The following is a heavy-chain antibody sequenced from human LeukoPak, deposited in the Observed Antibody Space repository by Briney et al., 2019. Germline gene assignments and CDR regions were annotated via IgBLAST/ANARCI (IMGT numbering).Heavy chain of an antibody. J-gene: IGHJ4*02. CDR3: ARANHIAAAGTYEPYYFDY. D-gene: IGHD6-13*01. Sequence: ASVRVSCKASGYTFTSYYMHWVRQAPGQGLEWMGVINPSGGSTSYAQKFQGRVTMTSDTSTSTVYMELSSLTSEDTAVYYCARANHIAAAGTYEPYYFDYWGQGTLATVSS. CDR1: GYTFTSYY. CDR2: INPSGGST. V-gene: IGHV1-46*01.